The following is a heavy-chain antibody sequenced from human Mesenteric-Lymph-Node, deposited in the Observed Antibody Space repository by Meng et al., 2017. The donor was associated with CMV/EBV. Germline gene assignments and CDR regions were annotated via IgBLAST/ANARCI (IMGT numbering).Heavy chain of an antibody. J-gene: IGHJ4*02. D-gene: IGHD6-13*01. Sequence: VSSNSVAWTWIRQSPSRGLEWLGRIYYRSKWYNDYAVSVKSRITINPDTSKNQFSLQLKSVTPEDTAVYYCAREAAAAGRDLVGGWGQGTLVTVSS. CDR3: AREAAAAGRDLVGG. V-gene: IGHV6-1*01. CDR1: VSSNSVA. CDR2: IYYRSKWYN.